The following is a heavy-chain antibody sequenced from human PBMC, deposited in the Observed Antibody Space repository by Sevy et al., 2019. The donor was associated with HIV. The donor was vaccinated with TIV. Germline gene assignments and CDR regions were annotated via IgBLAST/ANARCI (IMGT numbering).Heavy chain of an antibody. D-gene: IGHD6-19*01. CDR3: AREGGHTSAWTPEKY. CDR2: ISYDGSSK. Sequence: GGSLRLSCTASGFSFNTHAMHWVRQAPGKGLDWVALISYDGSSKYYADSVKGRFTVSRDDSKNTLYLQMNSLRPEDSAVYYCAREGGHTSAWTPEKYWGQGTQVTVSS. CDR1: GFSFNTHA. J-gene: IGHJ4*02. V-gene: IGHV3-30-3*01.